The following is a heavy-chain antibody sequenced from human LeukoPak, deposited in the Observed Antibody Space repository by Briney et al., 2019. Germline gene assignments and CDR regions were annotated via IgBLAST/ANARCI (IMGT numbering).Heavy chain of an antibody. CDR2: IYHSGST. CDR3: ARDSPGYAFDI. CDR1: GGSISSGGYS. V-gene: IGHV4-30-2*01. J-gene: IGHJ3*02. Sequence: SETLSLTCAVSGGSISSGGYSWSWIRQLPGKGLEWIGYIYHSGSTYYNPSLKSRVTISVDRSKNQFSLKLSSVTAADTAVYYCARDSPGYAFDIWGQGTMVTVSS.